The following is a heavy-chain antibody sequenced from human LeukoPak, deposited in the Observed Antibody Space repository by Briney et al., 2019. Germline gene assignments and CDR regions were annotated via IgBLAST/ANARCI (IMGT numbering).Heavy chain of an antibody. CDR1: GGSFSGYY. J-gene: IGHJ4*02. CDR2: INHSGGT. D-gene: IGHD7-27*01. CDR3: ARELGSLPFDY. Sequence: SETLSLTCAVYGGSFSGYYWSWIRQPPGKGLEWIGEINHSGGTNYNPSLKSRVTISVDTSKNQFSLKLSSVTAADTAVYYCARELGSLPFDYWGQGTLVTVSS. V-gene: IGHV4-34*01.